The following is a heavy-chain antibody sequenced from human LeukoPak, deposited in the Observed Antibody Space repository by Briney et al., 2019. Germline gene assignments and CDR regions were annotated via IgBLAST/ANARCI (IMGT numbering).Heavy chain of an antibody. D-gene: IGHD3-9*01. CDR3: ASTLVFDWLLAY. J-gene: IGHJ4*02. CDR2: INAGNGNT. Sequence: CKAXXYTFTSYAMHWVRQAPGQRLEGMGWINAGNGNTKYSQKCQGRVTITTDTSASTAYMQLSSLRSEDTAVYYCASTLVFDWLLAYWGQGTLVTVSS. CDR1: XYTFTSYA. V-gene: IGHV1-3*01.